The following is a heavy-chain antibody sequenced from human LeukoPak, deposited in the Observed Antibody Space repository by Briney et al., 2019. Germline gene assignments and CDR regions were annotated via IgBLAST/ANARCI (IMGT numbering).Heavy chain of an antibody. V-gene: IGHV1-2*06. D-gene: IGHD2-15*01. J-gene: IGHJ4*02. CDR1: GYTFTGYY. Sequence: ASVTVSCKASGYTFTGYYMHWVRQAPGQGLEWMGRIDPNSGGTDYAQKFQGRVAMTRDTSISTAYMELSRLRSDDTAVNYCTRAYCSGGRCFTDYWGQGTLVTVSS. CDR2: IDPNSGGT. CDR3: TRAYCSGGRCFTDY.